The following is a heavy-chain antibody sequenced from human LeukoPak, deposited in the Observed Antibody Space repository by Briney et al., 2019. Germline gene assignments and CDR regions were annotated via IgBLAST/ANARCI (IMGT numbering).Heavy chain of an antibody. CDR1: GYTFTSYY. J-gene: IGHJ6*03. CDR2: INPSGGST. CDR3: ARTYYDILTGYFYYMDV. V-gene: IGHV1-46*01. Sequence: ASVKVSCKASGYTFTSYYMHWVRQAPGQGLEWMGIINPSGGSTSYAQKFQGRVTMTTDTSTSTAYMELRSLRSDDTAVYYCARTYYDILTGYFYYMDVWGKGTTVTISS. D-gene: IGHD3-9*01.